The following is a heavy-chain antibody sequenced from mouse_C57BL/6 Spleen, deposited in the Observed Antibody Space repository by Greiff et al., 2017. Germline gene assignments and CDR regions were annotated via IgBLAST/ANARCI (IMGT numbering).Heavy chain of an antibody. V-gene: IGHV1-69*01. CDR2: IDPSDSYT. Sequence: QVQLQQPGAELVMPGASVKLSCKASGYTFTSYWMHWVKQRPGQGLEWIGEIDPSDSYTNYNQKFKGKSTLTVDKSSSTAYMQLSSLTAEDSAVYYSGRMGGGGYFDYWGQGTTLTVSP. CDR3: GRMGGGGYFDY. CDR1: GYTFTSYW. J-gene: IGHJ2*01.